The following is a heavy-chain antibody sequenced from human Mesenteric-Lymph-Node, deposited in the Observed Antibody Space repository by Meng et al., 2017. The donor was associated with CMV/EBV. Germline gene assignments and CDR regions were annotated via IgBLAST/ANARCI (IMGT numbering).Heavy chain of an antibody. CDR1: GGSISGYY. CDR3: ARGYSSGFFDY. J-gene: IGHJ4*02. V-gene: IGHV4-59*01. D-gene: IGHD6-19*01. CDR2: IYYSGST. Sequence: SETLSLTCTVSGGSISGYYWSWIRQPPGKGLEWIGYIYYSGSTNYNPSLKSRVTISVDTTKNQFSLKLSSVTAADTAVYYCARGYSSGFFDYWGQGTLVTVSS.